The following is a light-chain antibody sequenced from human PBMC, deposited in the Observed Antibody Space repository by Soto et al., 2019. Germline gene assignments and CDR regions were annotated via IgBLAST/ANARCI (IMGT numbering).Light chain of an antibody. Sequence: DIQMTQSHYTLPASVGSRLTITCRASQSIDRWLAWYQQRPGKAPKLLIYAASTLQSGVPSRFSGSASGTDFTLTISRLKNEDFATYYCQQANSFPPTFCQGTKVDIK. CDR3: QQANSFPPT. CDR1: QSIDRW. V-gene: IGKV1-12*01. CDR2: AAS. J-gene: IGKJ1*01.